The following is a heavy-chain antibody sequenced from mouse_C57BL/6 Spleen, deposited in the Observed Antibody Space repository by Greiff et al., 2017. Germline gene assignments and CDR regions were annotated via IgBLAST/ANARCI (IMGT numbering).Heavy chain of an antibody. V-gene: IGHV1-54*01. CDR1: GYAFTNYL. J-gene: IGHJ1*03. CDR2: INPGSGGT. CDR3: ARYGSSYWYFDV. D-gene: IGHD1-1*01. Sequence: QVQLQQSGAELVRPGTSVKVSCKASGYAFTNYLIEWVKQRPGQGLGWIGVINPGSGGTNYNEKFKGKATLTADKSSSTAYMQLSSLTSEDSAVYFCARYGSSYWYFDVWGTGTTVTVSS.